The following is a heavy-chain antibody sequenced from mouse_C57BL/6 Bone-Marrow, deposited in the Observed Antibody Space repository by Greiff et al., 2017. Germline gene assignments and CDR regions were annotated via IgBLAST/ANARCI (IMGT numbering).Heavy chain of an antibody. D-gene: IGHD1-1*01. CDR1: GFNIKDDY. CDR2: IDPENGDT. J-gene: IGHJ2*01. Sequence: VQLKESGAELVRPGASVKLSCTASGFNIKDDYMHWVKQRPEQGLEWIGWIDPENGDTEYASKFQGKATITADTSSNTAYLQLSSLTSEDTAVYYCTAYYGSPDYWGQGTTLTVSS. CDR3: TAYYGSPDY. V-gene: IGHV14-4*01.